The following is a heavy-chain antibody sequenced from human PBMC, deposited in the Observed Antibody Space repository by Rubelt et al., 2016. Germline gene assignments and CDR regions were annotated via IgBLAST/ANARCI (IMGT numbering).Heavy chain of an antibody. D-gene: IGHD1-26*01. CDR3: ARFVARATNDY. J-gene: IGHJ4*02. CDR1: GYTFTGSY. Sequence: QVQLVQSGAEVKKPGASVKVSCKASGYTFTGSYMHWVRQAPGQGLEWMGRISPNSGDTNYGQNFQGRVTMTTDTSTGTAFMERRSLRSDDMAVYYCARFVARATNDYWGQGTLVTVSS. CDR2: ISPNSGDT. V-gene: IGHV1-2*06.